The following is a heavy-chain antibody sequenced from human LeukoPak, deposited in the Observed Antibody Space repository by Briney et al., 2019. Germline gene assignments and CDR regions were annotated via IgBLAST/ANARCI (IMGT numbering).Heavy chain of an antibody. CDR3: TRVANGDYFDF. CDR1: GGSISSGDYY. CDR2: IYFSGYT. V-gene: IGHV4-30-4*01. J-gene: IGHJ4*02. D-gene: IGHD4-17*01. Sequence: SETLSLTCTVSGGSISSGDYYWSWIRQPPGKGLEWVGYIYFSGYTYYNPSLRSLVSISIDTSKNRFSLNLNSVTAADTAVYYCTRVANGDYFDFWGQGTLVTVSS.